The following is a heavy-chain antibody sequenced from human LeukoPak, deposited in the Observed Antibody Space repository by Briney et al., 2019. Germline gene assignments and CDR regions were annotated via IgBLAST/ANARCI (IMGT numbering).Heavy chain of an antibody. D-gene: IGHD6-13*01. J-gene: IGHJ4*01. V-gene: IGHV3-7*01. CDR2: IRQDGSEK. CDR3: ARDGTAAGLYFDL. CDR1: GFTFTDYW. Sequence: GGSLRLSCEVSGFTFTDYWMNWVRQAPGKGPEWVASIRQDGSEKTYVDSVKGRFTISRDKTKNSLSLQLNGLRAEDTAVYYCARDGTAAGLYFDLWGQGTLVTVSS.